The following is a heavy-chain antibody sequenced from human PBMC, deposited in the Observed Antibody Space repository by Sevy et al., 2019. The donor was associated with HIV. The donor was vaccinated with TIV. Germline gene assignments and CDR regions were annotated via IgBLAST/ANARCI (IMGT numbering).Heavy chain of an antibody. CDR3: ARVLATAMGYFDY. Sequence: SETLSLTCAVSGGSISSGGYSWSWIRQPPGKGLEWIGYIYHSGSTYYNPSLKSRVTISVDRSKNQFSLKLSSVTAADTAVYYCARVLATAMGYFDYWGQGTLVTVSS. D-gene: IGHD5-18*01. V-gene: IGHV4-30-2*01. J-gene: IGHJ4*02. CDR2: IYHSGST. CDR1: GGSISSGGYS.